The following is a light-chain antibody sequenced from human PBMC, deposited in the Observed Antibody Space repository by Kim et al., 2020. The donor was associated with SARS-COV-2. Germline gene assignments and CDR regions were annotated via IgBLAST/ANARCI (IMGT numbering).Light chain of an antibody. CDR2: WAS. CDR1: QSIFYSLNNKND. V-gene: IGKV4-1*01. CDR3: QQYYSSPRT. J-gene: IGKJ2*01. Sequence: ATTNCNSSQSIFYSLNNKNDLAWYQQKPGQPPKLLIYWASTRESGVPDRFSGSGSGTDFTLTITSLQAEDVAVYYCQQYYSSPRTFGQGTKLEI.